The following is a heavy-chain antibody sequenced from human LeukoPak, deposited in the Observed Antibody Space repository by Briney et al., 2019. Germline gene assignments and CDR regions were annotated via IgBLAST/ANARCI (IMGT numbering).Heavy chain of an antibody. CDR2: INWDDDN. V-gene: IGHV2-5*02. CDR3: AHFARSPPFDY. CDR1: GFSLSTTGVG. J-gene: IGHJ4*02. Sequence: ESGPTLVKPTQTLTLTCTFSGFSLSTTGVGVGWIRQPPRKALEWLALINWDDDNRYSPSPKSRLTNTKHTSKNQDVLTMTNMDPVDTATYYGAHFARSPPFDYCGQGTLVTVSS.